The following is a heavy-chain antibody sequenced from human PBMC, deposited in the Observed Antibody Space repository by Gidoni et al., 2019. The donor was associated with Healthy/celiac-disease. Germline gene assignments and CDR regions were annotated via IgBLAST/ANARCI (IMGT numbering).Heavy chain of an antibody. Sequence: EVQLVESGGGVVQPGGAARLAWAAWGFTFSSYAMRWVRQAPGKGLVWVSAISGSGGSTYYADSVKGRFTISRDNSKHTLYLQMNSLRAEDTSVYYCAKTTVTTSDYWGQGTLVTVSS. D-gene: IGHD4-17*01. CDR2: ISGSGGST. J-gene: IGHJ4*02. V-gene: IGHV3-23*04. CDR3: AKTTVTTSDY. CDR1: GFTFSSYA.